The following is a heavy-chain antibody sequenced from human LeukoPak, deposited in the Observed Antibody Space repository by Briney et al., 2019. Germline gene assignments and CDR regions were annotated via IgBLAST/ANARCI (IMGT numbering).Heavy chain of an antibody. Sequence: PGGSLRLSCAASGFTFSSYAMHWVRQAPGKGLEWVAVISYDGSNKYYADPVKGRFTISRDNSKNTLYLQMNSLRAEDTAVYYCAREIRGAAAWYYFDYWGQGTLVTVSS. D-gene: IGHD6-13*01. V-gene: IGHV3-30*14. CDR2: ISYDGSNK. CDR1: GFTFSSYA. CDR3: AREIRGAAAWYYFDY. J-gene: IGHJ4*02.